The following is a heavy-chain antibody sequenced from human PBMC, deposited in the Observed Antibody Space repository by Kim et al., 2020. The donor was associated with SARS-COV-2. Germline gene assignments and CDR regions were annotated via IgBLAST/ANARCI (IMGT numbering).Heavy chain of an antibody. Sequence: GGSLRLSCVASGFTFSDYYMSWIRQAPGKGLEWVSYISRSSSYTNYADSVKGRFTISRDNAKNSLYLQMNSLRAEDTAVYYCASPGYSSGWYRVDYWGQGALVTVSS. J-gene: IGHJ4*02. D-gene: IGHD6-19*01. V-gene: IGHV3-11*06. CDR2: ISRSSSYT. CDR3: ASPGYSSGWYRVDY. CDR1: GFTFSDYY.